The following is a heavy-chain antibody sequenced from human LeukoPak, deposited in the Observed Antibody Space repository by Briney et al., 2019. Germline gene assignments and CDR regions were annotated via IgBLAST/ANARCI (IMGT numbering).Heavy chain of an antibody. D-gene: IGHD5-12*01. CDR2: ISYDGSNK. CDR3: ARDQSGYRTIFDY. J-gene: IGHJ4*02. V-gene: IGHV3-30*04. Sequence: GGSLRLSCAASGFTFSSYAMHWVRQAPGKGLEWVAVISYDGSNKYYADSVKGRFTISRDNSKNTLYLQMNSLRAEDTAVYYCARDQSGYRTIFDYWGQGTLVTVSS. CDR1: GFTFSSYA.